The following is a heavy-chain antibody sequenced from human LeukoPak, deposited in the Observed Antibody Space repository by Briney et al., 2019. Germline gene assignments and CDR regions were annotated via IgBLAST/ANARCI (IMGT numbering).Heavy chain of an antibody. D-gene: IGHD2-2*01. V-gene: IGHV3-30*18. CDR2: ISYDGSNK. Sequence: PGGSLRLSCAASGFTFSSYAMHWVRRAPGKGLEWVAVISYDGSNKYYADSVKDRFTISRDNSKNTLYLQMNSLRAEDTAVYYCAKRGQYCSSTSCSGMDVWGQGTTVTVSS. CDR3: AKRGQYCSSTSCSGMDV. CDR1: GFTFSSYA. J-gene: IGHJ6*02.